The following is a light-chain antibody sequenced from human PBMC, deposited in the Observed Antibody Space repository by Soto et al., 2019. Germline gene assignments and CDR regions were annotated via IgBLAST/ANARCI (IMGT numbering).Light chain of an antibody. J-gene: IGKJ1*01. CDR3: QKYNSSPWT. CDR2: AAS. V-gene: IGKV1-27*01. CDR1: QGISTY. Sequence: DIQMTQSPSSLSASVGDRVTITCRASQGISTYLAWYQQKPGKVPKLLIYAASTLQSGVPSRFSGRGSGTDFTLTISSLQPEDVATYYCQKYNSSPWTFGHGTKVDIK.